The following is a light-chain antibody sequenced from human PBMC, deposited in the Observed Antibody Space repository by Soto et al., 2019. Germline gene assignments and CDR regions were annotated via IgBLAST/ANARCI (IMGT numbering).Light chain of an antibody. V-gene: IGLV2-14*01. CDR2: DVS. CDR3: CSYTRTTSFV. J-gene: IGLJ1*01. CDR1: SNDVGGYNY. Sequence: QSALTQPASVSGSPGQSITISCTGTSNDVGGYNYVPWFQQHPGKAPKFILYDVSHRSSGVSNRFSGSKSGNTASLTISGLQAEDEADYYCCSYTRTTSFVFGTGTKLTVL.